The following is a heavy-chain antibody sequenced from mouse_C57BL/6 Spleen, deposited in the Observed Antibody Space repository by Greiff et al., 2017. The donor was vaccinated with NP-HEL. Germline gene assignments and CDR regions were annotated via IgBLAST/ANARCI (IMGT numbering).Heavy chain of an antibody. CDR2: ISSGGSYT. V-gene: IGHV5-6*01. Sequence: EVQRVESGGDLVKPGGSLKLSCAASGFTFSSYGMSWVRQTPDKRLEWVATISSGGSYTYYPDSVKGRFTISRDNAKNTLYLQMSSLKSEDTAMYYCASLYDYDDDYAMDYWGQGTSVTVSS. J-gene: IGHJ4*01. D-gene: IGHD2-4*01. CDR3: ASLYDYDDDYAMDY. CDR1: GFTFSSYG.